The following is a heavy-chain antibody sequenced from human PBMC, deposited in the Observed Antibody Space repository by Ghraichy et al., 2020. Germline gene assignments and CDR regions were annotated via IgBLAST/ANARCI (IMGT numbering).Heavy chain of an antibody. CDR1: GGSFSGYY. V-gene: IGHV4-34*01. D-gene: IGHD2-8*01. CDR3: ARQGYYTNGVCYTRPEVNY. Sequence: SQTLSLTCAVYGGSFSGYYWSWIRQPPGKGLEWIGEINHSGGTNYNPSLKSRVTISVDTSKNQFSLKLSSVTAADTAVYYCARQGYYTNGVCYTRPEVNYWGQGTLVTVSS. J-gene: IGHJ4*02. CDR2: INHSGGT.